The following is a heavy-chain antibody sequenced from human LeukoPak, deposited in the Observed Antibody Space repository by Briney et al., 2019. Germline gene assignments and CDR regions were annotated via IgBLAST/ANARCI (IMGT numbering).Heavy chain of an antibody. D-gene: IGHD3-10*01. Sequence: SETLSLTCLVSGGSLSSNYWSWIRQPPGKGLEWIGYIYYSGYTNYNPCIKSRVTIPEDTSNNQLSLKPSSVHAAKPAVYYCPGYFDHVGSGIYEYWGQGTLVTVSS. V-gene: IGHV4-59*08. CDR2: IYYSGYT. CDR1: GGSLSSNY. CDR3: PGYFDHVGSGIYEY. J-gene: IGHJ4*02.